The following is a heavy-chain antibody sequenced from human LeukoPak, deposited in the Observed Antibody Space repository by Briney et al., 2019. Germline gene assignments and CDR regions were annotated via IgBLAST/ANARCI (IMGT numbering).Heavy chain of an antibody. D-gene: IGHD3-3*01. CDR2: IYYSEST. Sequence: SETLSLTCTVSGSSISSYYWSWIRQPPGKGLELIGYIYYSESTIYNPSLKIRITMSVDTSKNQFSLKLSSVTAADTAVYYCETEIYYDFWSGYYRYLAYWGQGTLVTVSS. CDR3: ETEIYYDFWSGYYRYLAY. CDR1: GSSISSYY. J-gene: IGHJ4*02. V-gene: IGHV4-59*12.